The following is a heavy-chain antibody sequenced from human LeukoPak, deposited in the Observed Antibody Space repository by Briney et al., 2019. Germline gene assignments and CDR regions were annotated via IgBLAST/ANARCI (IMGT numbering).Heavy chain of an antibody. V-gene: IGHV3-23*01. CDR3: AIMHGYYDGSGYWVQ. CDR1: GVTFGSYG. Sequence: PGGSLRLSCAASGVTFGSYGMSWVRQAPGKGLEWVSFITPNADRTSYADSVEGRFTISRDTPRNTLYMTMNRLRDEDTALYYCAIMHGYYDGSGYWVQWGQGTLVTVSS. J-gene: IGHJ1*01. CDR2: ITPNADRT. D-gene: IGHD3-22*01.